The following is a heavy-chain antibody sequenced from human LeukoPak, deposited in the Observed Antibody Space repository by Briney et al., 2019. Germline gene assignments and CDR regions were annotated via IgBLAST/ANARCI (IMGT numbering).Heavy chain of an antibody. CDR2: ISSSSSYI. J-gene: IGHJ3*02. D-gene: IGHD6-6*01. V-gene: IGHV3-21*01. Sequence: GGSLRLSCAASGFPFSSYSMNWVRQAPGKGLEWVSSISSSSSYIYYADSVKGRFTISRDNAKNSLYLQMNSLRAEDTAVYYCARGLGSSSSSDAFDIWGQGTMVTVSS. CDR3: ARGLGSSSSSDAFDI. CDR1: GFPFSSYS.